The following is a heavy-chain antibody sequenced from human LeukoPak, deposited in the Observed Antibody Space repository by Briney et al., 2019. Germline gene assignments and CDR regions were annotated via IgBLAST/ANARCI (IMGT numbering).Heavy chain of an antibody. CDR1: GYTFTSYD. J-gene: IGHJ5*02. D-gene: IGHD6-13*01. Sequence: ASVKVSCTASGYTFTSYDINWVRQATGQGLEWMGWMNPNSGNKGYSQKFQGTVTMTTNTSISTAYMELSSLRSEDTAVYYCARGPSSSWYNWFDPWGQGTLVTVSS. V-gene: IGHV1-8*01. CDR3: ARGPSSSWYNWFDP. CDR2: MNPNSGNK.